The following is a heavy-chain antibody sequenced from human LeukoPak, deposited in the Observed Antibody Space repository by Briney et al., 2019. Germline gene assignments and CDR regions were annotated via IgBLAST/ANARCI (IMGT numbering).Heavy chain of an antibody. CDR3: ARDSTGNQNGQIDSSGWYFDY. CDR2: IYYSGST. CDR1: GGSISSGDYY. D-gene: IGHD6-19*01. J-gene: IGHJ4*02. V-gene: IGHV4-30-4*08. Sequence: KSSETLSLTCTVSGGSISSGDYYWSWIRQPPGKGLEWIGYIYYSGSTYYNPSLKSRVTISVDTSKNQFSLKLSSVTAADTAVYYCARDSTGNQNGQIDSSGWYFDYWGQGTLVTVSS.